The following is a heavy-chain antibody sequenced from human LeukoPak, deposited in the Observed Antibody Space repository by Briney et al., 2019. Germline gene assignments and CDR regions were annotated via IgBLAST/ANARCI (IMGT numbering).Heavy chain of an antibody. CDR1: GFTFSSCA. D-gene: IGHD3-22*01. V-gene: IGHV3-23*01. Sequence: PGGSLRLSCAASGFTFSSCAMSWVRQAPGKGLEWVSAISGSGGSTYYAGSVKGRFTISRDNSKNTLYLQMNSLRAEDTAVYYCAREPYDSSGYYHALDYWGQGTLVTVSS. J-gene: IGHJ4*02. CDR2: ISGSGGST. CDR3: AREPYDSSGYYHALDY.